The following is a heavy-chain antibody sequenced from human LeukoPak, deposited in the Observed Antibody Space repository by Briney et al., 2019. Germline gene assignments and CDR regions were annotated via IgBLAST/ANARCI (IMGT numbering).Heavy chain of an antibody. CDR1: GFTLSDYY. D-gene: IGHD2-21*02. V-gene: IGHV3-11*04. Sequence: GGSLRPSCAASGFTLSDYYMSWIRQAPGKGLEWVSYINSSGSTIYYADSVKGRFTISRDNAKNSLYLQMNSLRAEDTAVYYCARLSRVVVTAIPYSDYWGQGTLVTVSS. CDR3: ARLSRVVVTAIPYSDY. CDR2: INSSGSTI. J-gene: IGHJ4*02.